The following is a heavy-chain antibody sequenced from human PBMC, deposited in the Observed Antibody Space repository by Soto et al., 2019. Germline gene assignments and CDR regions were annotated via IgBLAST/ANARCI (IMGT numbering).Heavy chain of an antibody. Sequence: PSETLSLTCAVSGGSISSSTWWSWVRQPPGKGLEWVSSISSSSSYIYYADSVKGRFTISRDNAKNSLYLQMNSLRAEDTAVYYCARHGGLDYGGISPLNYWGQGTLVTVSS. J-gene: IGHJ4*02. CDR3: ARHGGLDYGGISPLNY. CDR2: ISSSSSYI. V-gene: IGHV3-21*01. D-gene: IGHD4-17*01. CDR1: GGSISSST.